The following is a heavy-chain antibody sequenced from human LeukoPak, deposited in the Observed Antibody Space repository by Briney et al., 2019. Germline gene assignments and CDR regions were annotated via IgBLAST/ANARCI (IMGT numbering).Heavy chain of an antibody. CDR3: ARDNGAGMYYDFWRAMTNAFDI. D-gene: IGHD3-3*01. CDR2: ISYDGSNK. J-gene: IGHJ3*02. CDR1: GFTFSSYA. Sequence: GGSLRLSCAASGFTFSSYAMHWVRQAPGKGLEWVAVISYDGSNKYYADSVKGRFTISRDISKNTLYLQMNSLRAEDTAVYYCARDNGAGMYYDFWRAMTNAFDIWGQRTMVTVSS. V-gene: IGHV3-30-3*01.